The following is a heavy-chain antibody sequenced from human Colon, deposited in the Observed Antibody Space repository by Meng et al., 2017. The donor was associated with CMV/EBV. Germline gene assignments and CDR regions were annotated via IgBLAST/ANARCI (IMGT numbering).Heavy chain of an antibody. V-gene: IGHV3-15*07. CDR2: IMSESGGGAT. D-gene: IGHD3-10*01. CDR3: VAPEGDYASGTYTVH. Sequence: FTVNSAWRNGARQGRGKGLGWVARIMSESGGGATAYVAPVTGRFTISRDDSKNTVYLQMNSLQVEDTAVYYCVAPEGDYASGTYTVHWGQGTLVTVSS. J-gene: IGHJ4*02. CDR1: FTVNSAW.